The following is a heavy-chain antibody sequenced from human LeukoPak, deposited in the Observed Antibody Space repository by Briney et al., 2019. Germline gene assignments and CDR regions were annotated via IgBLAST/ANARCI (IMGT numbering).Heavy chain of an antibody. Sequence: PGGSLRLSYAASGFISSTYSMNWVRQAPGKGLEWVSYISSSSSIISYADSVKGRFTISRDNAKNSLYLQMNSLRDEDTAVYYCARGQSDLTYWGHGTLVTVSS. CDR3: ARGQSDLTY. J-gene: IGHJ4*01. CDR2: ISSSSSII. V-gene: IGHV3-48*02. CDR1: GFISSTYS. D-gene: IGHD2-21*01.